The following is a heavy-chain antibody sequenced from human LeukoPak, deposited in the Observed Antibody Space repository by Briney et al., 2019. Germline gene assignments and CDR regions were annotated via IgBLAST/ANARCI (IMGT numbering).Heavy chain of an antibody. Sequence: ASVKVSCKASGYTFTSYGISWVRQAPGQGLEWMGWISAYNGNTNYTQKLQGRVTMTTDTSTSTAYMELRSLRSDDTAVYYCARNGEYYDYVWGSYREPPDYWGQGTLVTVSS. V-gene: IGHV1-18*01. CDR1: GYTFTSYG. CDR3: ARNGEYYDYVWGSYREPPDY. D-gene: IGHD3-16*02. J-gene: IGHJ4*02. CDR2: ISAYNGNT.